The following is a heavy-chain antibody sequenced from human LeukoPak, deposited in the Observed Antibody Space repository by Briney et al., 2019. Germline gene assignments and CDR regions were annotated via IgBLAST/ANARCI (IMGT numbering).Heavy chain of an antibody. J-gene: IGHJ1*01. CDR2: INPNSGGS. CDR3: ARDLGVAAAGTAEH. Sequence: ASVKVSCKASGYTFTGYYMHWVRQAPGQGLEWMGWINPNSGGSNYAQKLQGRVTMTTDTSTSTAYMELRSLRSDDTAVYYCARDLGVAAAGTAEHWGQGTLVTVSS. CDR1: GYTFTGYY. V-gene: IGHV1-2*02. D-gene: IGHD6-13*01.